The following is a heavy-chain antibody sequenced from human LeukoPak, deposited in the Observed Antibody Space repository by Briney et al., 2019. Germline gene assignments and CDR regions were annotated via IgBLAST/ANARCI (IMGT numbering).Heavy chain of an antibody. CDR1: GFTFSTYG. Sequence: GGSLRLSCAASGFTFSTYGMHWVRQAPGKGMEWVAVISYDGSNKYYADSVKGRFTISRDNSKNTLYLQMNSLRAEDTAVYYSAKGPHYYDSSGYYNWGQGTLVTVSS. CDR2: ISYDGSNK. CDR3: AKGPHYYDSSGYYN. J-gene: IGHJ4*02. V-gene: IGHV3-30*18. D-gene: IGHD3-22*01.